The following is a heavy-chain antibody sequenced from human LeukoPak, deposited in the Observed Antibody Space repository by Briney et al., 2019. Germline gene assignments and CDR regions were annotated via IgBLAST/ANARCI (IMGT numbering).Heavy chain of an antibody. CDR1: GFIFSSYG. CDR3: AKEIGYYDILTGYYRVSAFDY. Sequence: GGSLRLSCAASGFIFSSYGMHWVRQAPGKGLEWVAVISHDGSNKYYADSVKGRFTISRDNSKNTLYLQMNSLRAEDTAVYYCAKEIGYYDILTGYYRVSAFDYWGQGTLVTVSS. CDR2: ISHDGSNK. V-gene: IGHV3-33*05. J-gene: IGHJ4*02. D-gene: IGHD3-9*01.